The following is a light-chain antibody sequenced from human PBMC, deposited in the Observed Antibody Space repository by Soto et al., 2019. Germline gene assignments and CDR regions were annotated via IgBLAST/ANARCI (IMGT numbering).Light chain of an antibody. Sequence: EIVLTQSPGTLSLSPGERGTLSCRASQNLGTLYLAWFRQKSGQAPRLLIYSASRRATGIPDRFTGSGSGTEFTLTISSLQSEDFAVYYCQQYNNWPWTFGQGTKVDIK. J-gene: IGKJ1*01. V-gene: IGKV3D-15*01. CDR2: SAS. CDR3: QQYNNWPWT. CDR1: QNLGTLY.